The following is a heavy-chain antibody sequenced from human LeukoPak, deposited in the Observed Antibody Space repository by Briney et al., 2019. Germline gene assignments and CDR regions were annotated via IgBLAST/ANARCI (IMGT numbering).Heavy chain of an antibody. V-gene: IGHV3-53*01. Sequence: GGSLRLSCAASGLTVSSNYMNWVRQAPGKGLEWVSVIHSGGSTYYAVSVKGRFTLSRDNSKNTLSVYETSLRADDTAVYYCARGQQPFDCWGQGTLVTVSS. D-gene: IGHD6-13*01. J-gene: IGHJ4*02. CDR2: IHSGGST. CDR3: ARGQQPFDC. CDR1: GLTVSSNY.